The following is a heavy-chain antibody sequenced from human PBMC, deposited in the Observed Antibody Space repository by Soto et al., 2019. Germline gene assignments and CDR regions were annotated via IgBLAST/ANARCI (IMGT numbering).Heavy chain of an antibody. Sequence: GGSLRLSCAASGFTFSNAWMNWVRQAPGKGLEWVGRIKSKTDGGTTDYAAPVKGRFTISRDDSKNTLYLQMNSLKTEDTAVYYCTTSEGIAVTTQPTYYYYYGMDVWAKGPRSP. CDR3: TTSEGIAVTTQPTYYYYYGMDV. J-gene: IGHJ6*02. CDR1: GFTFSNAW. CDR2: IKSKTDGGTT. V-gene: IGHV3-15*07. D-gene: IGHD6-19*01.